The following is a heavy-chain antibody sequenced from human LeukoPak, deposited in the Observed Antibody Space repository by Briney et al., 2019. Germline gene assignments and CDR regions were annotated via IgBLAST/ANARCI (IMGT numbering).Heavy chain of an antibody. J-gene: IGHJ3*02. CDR1: GGSLSGYH. CDR3: ASSRLRLGELSGAFDI. D-gene: IGHD3-16*02. CDR2: INHSGST. Sequence: SETLSLTCAVYGGSLSGYHWNWIRQSPGKGLEWIGEINHSGSTNYNPSLKSQVTISVDTSKNQFSLKLSSVTAADTAVYYCASSRLRLGELSGAFDIWGQGTMVTVSS. V-gene: IGHV4-34*01.